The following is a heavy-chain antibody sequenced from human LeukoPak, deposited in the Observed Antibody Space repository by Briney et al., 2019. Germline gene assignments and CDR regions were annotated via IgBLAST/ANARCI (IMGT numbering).Heavy chain of an antibody. CDR1: GFTSGHIFTDYW. CDR2: INQDGSQT. J-gene: IGHJ4*02. D-gene: IGHD2-2*01. V-gene: IGHV3-7*01. Sequence: GGSLRLSCVASGFTSGHIFTDYWMTWVRQVPGKGLEWVANINQDGSQTYYPDSVKARFTISRDNAKESVSLQMNSLRAEDTAIYYCSAILYHWGQGTLVTVSS. CDR3: SAILYH.